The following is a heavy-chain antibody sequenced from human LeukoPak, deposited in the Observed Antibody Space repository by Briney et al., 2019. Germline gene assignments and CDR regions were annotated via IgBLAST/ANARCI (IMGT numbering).Heavy chain of an antibody. D-gene: IGHD3-16*01. J-gene: IGHJ4*02. V-gene: IGHV3-23*01. CDR2: ISGSGGST. Sequence: GGSLRLSCAASGFTFSSYAMSWVRQAPGKGLEWVSAISGSGGSTYYADSVKGRFTISRDNARNTLYLQMNSLSADDTAVYYCTRDIGGRSAYWGQGALVTVSS. CDR3: TRDIGGRSAY. CDR1: GFTFSSYA.